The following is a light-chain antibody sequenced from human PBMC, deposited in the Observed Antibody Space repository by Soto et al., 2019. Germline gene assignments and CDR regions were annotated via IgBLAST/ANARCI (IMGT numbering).Light chain of an antibody. V-gene: IGKV3D-15*01. J-gene: IGKJ1*01. CDR3: QQRQSWPRT. CDR1: QSVSRN. CDR2: DAS. Sequence: EIVMTQSPATLSVSPGERATLSCRASQSVSRNLAWYQQKPGQAPRLLIYDASTRATGTPARFSGSGSGTKFTLSISSLQSEDFAVYYCQQRQSWPRTFGQGTTVDIK.